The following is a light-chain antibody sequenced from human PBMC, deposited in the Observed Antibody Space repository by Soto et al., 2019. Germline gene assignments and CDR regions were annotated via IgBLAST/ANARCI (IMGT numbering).Light chain of an antibody. Sequence: QSALTQPASVSGSPGQSITISCTGTSSDVGGYNFVSWYQQHPDRAPNLIVYDVSNRPSGVSNRFSGSKSGNTASLTISDIQAEDEADYYCSSYTSSSTLIFGGGTKVTVL. CDR1: SSDVGGYNF. CDR3: SSYTSSSTLI. CDR2: DVS. V-gene: IGLV2-14*03. J-gene: IGLJ2*01.